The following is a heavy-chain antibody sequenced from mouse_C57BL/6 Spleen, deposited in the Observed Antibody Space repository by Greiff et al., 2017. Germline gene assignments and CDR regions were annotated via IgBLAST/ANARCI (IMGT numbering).Heavy chain of an antibody. V-gene: IGHV1-82*01. CDR3: ARLDYYGYRD. Sequence: QVQLQQSGPELVKPGASVKISCKASGYAFSSSWMNWVKQRPGQGLEWIGRIYPGDGDTNYNGKFKGTATLTADTSSSPAYLQLSSLTSEDSAVYCGARLDYYGYRDWGQGTTLTVSS. CDR2: IYPGDGDT. J-gene: IGHJ2*01. D-gene: IGHD2-2*01. CDR1: GYAFSSSW.